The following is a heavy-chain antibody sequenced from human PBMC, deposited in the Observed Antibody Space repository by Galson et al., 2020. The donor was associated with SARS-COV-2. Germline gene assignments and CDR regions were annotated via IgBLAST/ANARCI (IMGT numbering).Heavy chain of an antibody. V-gene: IGHV3-23*01. CDR1: GFTFSSCA. CDR2: ITISGSST. J-gene: IGHJ4*02. Sequence: GGSLRLSCAASGFTFSSCAMSWVRQAPGKGLHWVSSITISGSSTYYAESVKGRFTISRDNSKNTLYLQMKSLRVEDTAVYYCAKVPPTYYELWSGQLPQNFYYFDYWGQGTLVTGSS. CDR3: AKVPPTYYELWSGQLPQNFYYFDY. D-gene: IGHD3-3*01.